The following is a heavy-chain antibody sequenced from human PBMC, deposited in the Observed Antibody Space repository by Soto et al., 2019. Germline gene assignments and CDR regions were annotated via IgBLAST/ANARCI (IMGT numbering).Heavy chain of an antibody. D-gene: IGHD4-17*01. J-gene: IGHJ6*02. V-gene: IGHV1-69*13. CDR2: IIPIFGTA. CDR1: GGTFSSYA. Sequence: GASVKVSCKASGGTFSSYAISWVRQAPGQGLEWMGGIIPIFGTANYAQKFQGRVTITADESTSTAYMELSSLRSEDTAVYYCARGGTTVTYYYYGMDVWGQGTTVTVSS. CDR3: ARGGTTVTYYYYGMDV.